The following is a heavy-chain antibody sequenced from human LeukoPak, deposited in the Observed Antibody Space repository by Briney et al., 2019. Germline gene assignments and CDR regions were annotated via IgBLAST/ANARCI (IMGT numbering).Heavy chain of an antibody. CDR2: IYYSGST. D-gene: IGHD3-22*01. J-gene: IGHJ4*02. CDR1: GGSISSSSYY. CDR3: ARLRYYYDSSGYYRYFDY. V-gene: IGHV4-39*01. Sequence: PSETLSLTCTVSGGSISSSSYYWGWTRQPPGKGLEWIGSIYYSGSTYYNPSLKSRVTISVDTSKNQFSLKLSSVTAADTAVYYCARLRYYYDSSGYYRYFDYWGQGTLVTVSS.